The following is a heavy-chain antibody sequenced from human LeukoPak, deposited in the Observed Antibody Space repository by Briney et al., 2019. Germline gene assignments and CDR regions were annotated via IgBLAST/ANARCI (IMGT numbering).Heavy chain of an antibody. CDR2: ISYDGSNK. CDR3: ASLIGWSYDYFDY. CDR1: GFTFSSYW. D-gene: IGHD2-15*01. Sequence: PGGSLRLSCAASGFTFSSYWMSWVRQAPGKGLEWVAVISYDGSNKYYADSVKGRFTTSRDNSKNTLYLQMNSLRAEDTAVYYCASLIGWSYDYFDYWGQGTLVTVSS. V-gene: IGHV3-30-3*01. J-gene: IGHJ4*02.